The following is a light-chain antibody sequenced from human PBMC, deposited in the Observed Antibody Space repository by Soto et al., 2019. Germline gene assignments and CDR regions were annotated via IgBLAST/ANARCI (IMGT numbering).Light chain of an antibody. Sequence: QPVLTQSSSASASLGSSVKLTCTLSSGHSSYIIAWHQQQPGKAPRYLMKLEGSGSYNKGSAVPDRFSGSSSGADRYLTISNLQSEYEADYYCETWDSSVVFGGGTKVTVL. CDR2: LEGSGSY. CDR3: ETWDSSVV. CDR1: SGHSSYI. J-gene: IGLJ2*01. V-gene: IGLV4-60*03.